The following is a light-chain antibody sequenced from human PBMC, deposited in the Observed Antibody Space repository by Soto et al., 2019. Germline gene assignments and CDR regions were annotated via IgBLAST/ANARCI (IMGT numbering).Light chain of an antibody. CDR2: ENT. CDR3: AMWDNSLGAVM. Sequence: QSVLTQPPSVSATPGQKVTISCSGSTSNIGDNFVSWYQQLPGAVPKLLIYENTKRPSGIPDRFSGSKSGTSATLGITGLQTGDEADYYCAMWDNSLGAVMFGGGTKLTVL. V-gene: IGLV1-51*02. CDR1: TSNIGDNF. J-gene: IGLJ3*02.